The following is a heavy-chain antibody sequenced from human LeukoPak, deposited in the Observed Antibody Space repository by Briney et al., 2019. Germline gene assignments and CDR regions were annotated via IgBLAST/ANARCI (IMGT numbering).Heavy chain of an antibody. D-gene: IGHD3-16*02. V-gene: IGHV4-34*01. CDR1: GGSFSGYY. CDR3: ARARLMITFGGVIVLYFDY. CDR2: INHSGST. Sequence: KPSETLSLTCAVYGGSFSGYYWSWIRQPPGKGLEWIGEINHSGSTNYNPSLKSRVTISADTSKNQFSLKLSSVTAADTAVYYCARARLMITFGGVIVLYFDYWGQGTLVTVSS. J-gene: IGHJ4*02.